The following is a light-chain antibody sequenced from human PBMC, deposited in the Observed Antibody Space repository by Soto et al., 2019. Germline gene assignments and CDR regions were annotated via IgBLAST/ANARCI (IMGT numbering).Light chain of an antibody. Sequence: QSALAQPAYVSGSPGQSITISCTGTGSDIGGYNYVSWYQQHPGKAPKLMIYEVTNRPSGVSNRFSGSKSGNTASLTISGLQAEDEADYYCSSYTSSSTWVFGGGTKLTVL. CDR3: SSYTSSSTWV. CDR2: EVT. J-gene: IGLJ3*02. V-gene: IGLV2-14*01. CDR1: GSDIGGYNY.